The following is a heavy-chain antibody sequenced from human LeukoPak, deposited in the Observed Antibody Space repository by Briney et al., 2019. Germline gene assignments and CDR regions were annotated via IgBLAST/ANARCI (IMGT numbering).Heavy chain of an antibody. CDR2: ISSSGRNT. Sequence: GGPLRLSCAASGFTFSSFAMSWVRQTPGKGLEWVSSISSSGRNTYYADSVKGRFTISRDNSENTLYLQVSSLRAEDTAMYYCAKRDRPCSGDCSAPYYFDYWGQGTLVTVSS. CDR1: GFTFSSFA. CDR3: AKRDRPCSGDCSAPYYFDY. D-gene: IGHD2-21*02. V-gene: IGHV3-23*01. J-gene: IGHJ4*02.